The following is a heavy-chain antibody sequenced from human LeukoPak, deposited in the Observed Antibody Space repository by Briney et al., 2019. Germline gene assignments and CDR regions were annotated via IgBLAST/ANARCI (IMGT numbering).Heavy chain of an antibody. J-gene: IGHJ3*02. D-gene: IGHD1-7*01. V-gene: IGHV3-74*01. CDR1: GFTFSSYW. Sequence: GGSLRLSCAASGFTFSSYWMHWVRQAPGKGLVWVSRINSDGSSTSYADSVKGRFTISRDNSKNTLYLQMNSLRAEDTAVYYCARGSPTNWNYDAFDIWGQGTMVTVSS. CDR2: INSDGSST. CDR3: ARGSPTNWNYDAFDI.